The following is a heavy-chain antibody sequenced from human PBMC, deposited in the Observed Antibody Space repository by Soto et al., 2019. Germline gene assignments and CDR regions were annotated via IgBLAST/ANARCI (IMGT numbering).Heavy chain of an antibody. V-gene: IGHV3-23*01. CDR2: ISTSGRST. Sequence: GGSLRLSCAASGFAFSAYAMSWVRQAPGKGLEWVSAISTSGRSTYYADSVKGRFTISRDNTKNTLYLQMNSLRAEDTAVYYCAKDRGIPDYYDSSGYYFCFDYWGQGTLVTVSS. CDR3: AKDRGIPDYYDSSGYYFCFDY. CDR1: GFAFSAYA. D-gene: IGHD3-22*01. J-gene: IGHJ4*02.